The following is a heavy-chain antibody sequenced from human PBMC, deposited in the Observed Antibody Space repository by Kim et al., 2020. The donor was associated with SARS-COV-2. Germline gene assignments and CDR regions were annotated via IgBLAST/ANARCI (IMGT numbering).Heavy chain of an antibody. D-gene: IGHD4-4*01. CDR1: GFTVTDYW. J-gene: IGHJ6*02. CDR2: IRSGGTGI. V-gene: IGHV3-74*01. Sequence: GSLRLSCATSGFTVTDYWMHWVRQAPGKGLVWVSRIRSGGTGISYADSVKGRFTISRDNVNNTLYLQMNNLRAEDTALYYCTSDTVLYGLDVWGQGTPVTVSS. CDR3: TSDTVLYGLDV.